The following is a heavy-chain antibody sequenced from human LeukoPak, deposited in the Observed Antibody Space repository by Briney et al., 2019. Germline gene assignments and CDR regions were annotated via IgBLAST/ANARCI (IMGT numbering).Heavy chain of an antibody. Sequence: AGTLSLTCAVSCGSISSSNWWSWVRQPPGRGLLWIGEIYHSGSTNYNPSLKGRLTISVDKSKNQFSLKLRSVTAADKAVYYCARDPFYYDSSGSYYYYYYGMDVWGQGTTVTVSS. CDR2: IYHSGST. CDR1: CGSISSSNW. J-gene: IGHJ6*02. D-gene: IGHD3-22*01. V-gene: IGHV4-4*02. CDR3: ARDPFYYDSSGSYYYYYYGMDV.